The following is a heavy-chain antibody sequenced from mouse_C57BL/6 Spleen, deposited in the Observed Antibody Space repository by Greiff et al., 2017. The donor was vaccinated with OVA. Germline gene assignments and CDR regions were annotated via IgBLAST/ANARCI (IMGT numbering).Heavy chain of an antibody. Sequence: EVQLQQSGPVLVKPGASVKMSCKASGYTFTDYYMNWVKQSHGKSLEWIGVINPYNGGTSYNQKFKGKATLTVDKSSSTAYMELNSLTSEDSAVYYGARPGTGGYAMDYWGQGTSVTVSS. V-gene: IGHV1-19*01. CDR2: INPYNGGT. J-gene: IGHJ4*01. CDR3: ARPGTGGYAMDY. CDR1: GYTFTDYY. D-gene: IGHD4-1*01.